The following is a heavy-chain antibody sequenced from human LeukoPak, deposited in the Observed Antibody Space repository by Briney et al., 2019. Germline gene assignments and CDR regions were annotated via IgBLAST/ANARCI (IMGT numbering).Heavy chain of an antibody. V-gene: IGHV3-43*02. CDR3: ARESETSGWYDY. D-gene: IGHD6-19*01. CDR1: GFIFDSYA. J-gene: IGHJ4*02. CDR2: ISGDGGST. Sequence: GGSLRLSCAAPGFIFDSYAIHWVRQAPGKGLEWVSLISGDGGSTFYADSVRGRFTISRDNTRKSLSLQMSSLRSEDTALYYCARESETSGWYDYWGQGTLVTVSS.